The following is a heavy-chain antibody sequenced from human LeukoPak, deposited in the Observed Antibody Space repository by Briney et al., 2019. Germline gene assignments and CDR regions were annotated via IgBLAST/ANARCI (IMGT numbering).Heavy chain of an antibody. J-gene: IGHJ4*02. Sequence: GGSLRLSCAASGFTFTKYWMTWGRQAPGKGLEWVDNINLNGSDKFHVDSVKGRFTISRDNAKNSLSLQMNSLGAEDTAVYYCAREPNSFDYGGEGTLVTVSS. CDR2: INLNGSDK. CDR1: GFTFTKYW. V-gene: IGHV3-7*01. CDR3: AREPNSFDY.